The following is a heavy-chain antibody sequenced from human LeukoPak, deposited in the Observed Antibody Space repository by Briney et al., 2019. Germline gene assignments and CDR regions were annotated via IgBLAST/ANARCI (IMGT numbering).Heavy chain of an antibody. D-gene: IGHD6-13*01. CDR1: GFTFSSYA. Sequence: PGGSLRLSCAASGFTFSSYAMSWVRQAPGKGLEWVSAISGSGGSTYFADSVKGRFTISRDNSKNTLYLQMNSLRAEDTAVYYCAKLTWGSSWSPFGYWGQGTLVTVSS. J-gene: IGHJ4*02. V-gene: IGHV3-23*01. CDR2: ISGSGGST. CDR3: AKLTWGSSWSPFGY.